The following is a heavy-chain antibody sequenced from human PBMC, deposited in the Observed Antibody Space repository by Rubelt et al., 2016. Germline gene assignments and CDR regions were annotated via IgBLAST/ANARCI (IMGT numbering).Heavy chain of an antibody. CDR2: IKQDGSEK. J-gene: IGHJ5*02. D-gene: IGHD5-18*01. CDR3: AKGKNVDTAMAA. V-gene: IGHV3-7*05. Sequence: VQPGGSLRLSCAASGFSFSSFWMYWVRQAPGKGLEWVANIKQDGSEKYYVDSVKGRFTISRDNSKNTLYLQMNSLRAEDTAIDYCAKGKNVDTAMAAWGQGTLVTVSS. CDR1: GFSFSSFW.